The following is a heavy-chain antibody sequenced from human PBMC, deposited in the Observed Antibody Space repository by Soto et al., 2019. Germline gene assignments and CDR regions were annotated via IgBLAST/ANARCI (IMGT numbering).Heavy chain of an antibody. Sequence: PGESLKISCKGSGYTFTSHWIGWVRQMPGKGLEWMGIIYPGDYETRYSPSFEGQIFVSVDKSISTAYLQWSSLKASDTAMYYCASTRYSRGWYGPYYYYGMDVWGQGTTVTVSS. D-gene: IGHD6-19*01. V-gene: IGHV5-51*01. CDR1: GYTFTSHW. J-gene: IGHJ6*02. CDR2: IYPGDYET. CDR3: ASTRYSRGWYGPYYYYGMDV.